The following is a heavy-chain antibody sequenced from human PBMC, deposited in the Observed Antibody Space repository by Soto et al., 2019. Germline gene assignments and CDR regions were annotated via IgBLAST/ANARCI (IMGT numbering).Heavy chain of an antibody. V-gene: IGHV3-33*01. J-gene: IGHJ3*02. CDR2: IWYDGSNK. CDR3: ARDSRPVAASLDAFDI. CDR1: GFTFSSYG. D-gene: IGHD2-15*01. Sequence: GGSLRLSCAASGFTFSSYGMHWVRQAPGKGLEWVAVIWYDGSNKYYADSVKGRFTISRDNSKNTLYLQMNSLRAEDTAVYYCARDSRPVAASLDAFDIWGQGTMVTVSS.